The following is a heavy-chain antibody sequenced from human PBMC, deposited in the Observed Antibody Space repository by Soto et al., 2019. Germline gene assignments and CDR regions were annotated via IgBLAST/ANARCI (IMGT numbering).Heavy chain of an antibody. J-gene: IGHJ6*02. V-gene: IGHV2-5*01. D-gene: IGHD1-26*01. CDR3: GHRRQSTDYSGLDV. Sequence: QITLKESGPTLVKPTQTLTLTCTFSGFSLTTGGLGVTWIRQPPGKALEWLAVIYWNDDKRYNPSLKSRLTITKDTSKNQVVLTMTNMDPVDTATYYCGHRRQSTDYSGLDVWGQGTTVTVSS. CDR1: GFSLTTGGLG. CDR2: IYWNDDK.